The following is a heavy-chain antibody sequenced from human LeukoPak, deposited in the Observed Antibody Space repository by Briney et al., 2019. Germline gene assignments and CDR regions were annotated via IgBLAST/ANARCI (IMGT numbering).Heavy chain of an antibody. J-gene: IGHJ3*02. D-gene: IGHD6-13*01. CDR1: GYSISSGYY. CDR2: IYHSGST. CDR3: ARIKAAAGPQEAFDI. V-gene: IGHV4-38-2*02. Sequence: PSETLSLTCTVSGYSISSGYYWGWIRQPPGKGLEWIGSIYHSGSTYHNPSLKSRVTISVDTSKNQFSLKLSSVTAADTAVYYCARIKAAAGPQEAFDIWGQGTMVTVSS.